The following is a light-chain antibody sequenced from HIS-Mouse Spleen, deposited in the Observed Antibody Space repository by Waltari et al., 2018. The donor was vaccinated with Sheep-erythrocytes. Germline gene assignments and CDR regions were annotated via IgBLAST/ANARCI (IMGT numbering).Light chain of an antibody. CDR1: KLGDKY. CDR2: QDS. V-gene: IGLV3-1*01. J-gene: IGLJ1*01. Sequence: SYELTQPPSVSVSPGQTASITCSGAKLGDKYACWYQQKPGQSPVLVIYQDSKRPSGCPGRVSGSNSGNTATLTISGTQAMDEADYYCQAWDSSIYVFGTGTKVTVL. CDR3: QAWDSSIYV.